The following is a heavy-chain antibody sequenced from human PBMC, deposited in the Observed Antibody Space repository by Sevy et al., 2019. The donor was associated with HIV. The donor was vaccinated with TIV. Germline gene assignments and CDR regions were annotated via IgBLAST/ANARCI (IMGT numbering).Heavy chain of an antibody. J-gene: IGHJ6*02. CDR3: ARDADDGGKTIIDSYSYYGMDV. D-gene: IGHD4-17*01. Sequence: GGSLRLSCATSGFNFSVYGIYWVRQAPGKGLEWVSSISSSSSYIYYADSVKGQFTISRDNATNSLNLQMNSLRAEDTAVYYCARDADDGGKTIIDSYSYYGMDVWGQGTTVTVSS. CDR2: ISSSSSYI. V-gene: IGHV3-21*01. CDR1: GFNFSVYG.